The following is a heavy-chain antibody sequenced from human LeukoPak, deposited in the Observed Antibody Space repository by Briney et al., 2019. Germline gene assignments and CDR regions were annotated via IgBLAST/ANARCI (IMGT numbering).Heavy chain of an antibody. J-gene: IGHJ5*02. CDR1: GFTFSSYA. CDR3: ARDRDSSSWYETNWFDP. D-gene: IGHD6-13*01. V-gene: IGHV3-30-3*01. CDR2: ISYDGSNK. Sequence: PGGSLRLSCAASGFTFSSYAMHWVRQAPGKGLEWVAVISYDGSNKYSADSVKGRFTISRDNSKNTLYLQMNSPRAEDTAVYYCARDRDSSSWYETNWFDPWGQGTLVTVSS.